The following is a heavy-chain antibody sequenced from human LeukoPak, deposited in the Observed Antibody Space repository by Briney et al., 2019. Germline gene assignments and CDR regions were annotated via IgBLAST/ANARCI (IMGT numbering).Heavy chain of an antibody. CDR3: ARDEDLGY. J-gene: IGHJ4*02. V-gene: IGHV3-21*01. Sequence: GGSLRLSCAASGFTFSIYSMNWVRQAPVKALEWVSSISSGSSYIYYADSVKGRFTISRDNAKNSLYLQMNSLRAEDTAVYYCARDEDLGYWGQGTLVTVSS. CDR1: GFTFSIYS. CDR2: ISSGSSYI.